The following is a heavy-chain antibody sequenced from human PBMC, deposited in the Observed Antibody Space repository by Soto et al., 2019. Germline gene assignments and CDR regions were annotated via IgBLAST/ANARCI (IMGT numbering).Heavy chain of an antibody. CDR2: ISGSGGST. Sequence: PGWSLRLSCAASGFTFDDYAMHWVRQVPGKGLEWVSAISGSGGSTYYADSVKGRFTISRDNSKNTLYLQMNSLRAEDTAVYYCAKDCIAARSSSCYNWFDPWGQGTLVTVSS. CDR3: AKDCIAARSSSCYNWFDP. V-gene: IGHV3-23*01. CDR1: GFTFDDYA. J-gene: IGHJ5*02. D-gene: IGHD6-13*01.